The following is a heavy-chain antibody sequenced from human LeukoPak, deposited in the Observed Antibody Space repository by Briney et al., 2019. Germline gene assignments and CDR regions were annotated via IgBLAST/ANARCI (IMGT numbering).Heavy chain of an antibody. J-gene: IGHJ4*02. CDR2: VYNSGNT. D-gene: IGHD6-6*01. CDR1: RFTFSNAW. V-gene: IGHV4-59*01. CDR3: ARDRSSSSAGYYFDY. Sequence: GSLRLSCAASRFTFSNAWMSWVRQPPGKGLEWIGYVYNSGNTNYNPSLKSRVTISVDTSKNQFSLKLNSVTAADTAVYYCARDRSSSSAGYYFDYWGQGTLVTVSS.